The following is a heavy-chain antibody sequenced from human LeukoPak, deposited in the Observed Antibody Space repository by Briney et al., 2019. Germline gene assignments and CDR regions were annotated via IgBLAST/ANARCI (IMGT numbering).Heavy chain of an antibody. D-gene: IGHD3-10*01. J-gene: IGHJ4*02. Sequence: GGSLRLSCAASGFTFSRYWMRWVRQAPGKGLEWVANINQDGREKYYVDSVKGRFTISRDNAKNSLYLQMNSLRAEDTAVYYCARDITAWSPFDYWGQVTLVTVSS. CDR2: INQDGREK. V-gene: IGHV3-7*01. CDR3: ARDITAWSPFDY. CDR1: GFTFSRYW.